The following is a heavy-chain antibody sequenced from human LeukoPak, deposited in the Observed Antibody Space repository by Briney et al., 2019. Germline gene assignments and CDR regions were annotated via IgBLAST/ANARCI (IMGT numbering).Heavy chain of an antibody. D-gene: IGHD3-10*01. J-gene: IGHJ4*02. CDR3: AKDRGIISDY. CDR1: GFTFSSYA. V-gene: IGHV3-23*01. Sequence: GGSLRLSCAASGFTFSSYAMSWVRQAPGKGLEWVSAISGSGDSTYYADSVKGRFTISRDNSKNTLYLQMNSLRVEDTAVYYCAKDRGIISDYWGQGTLVTVSS. CDR2: ISGSGDST.